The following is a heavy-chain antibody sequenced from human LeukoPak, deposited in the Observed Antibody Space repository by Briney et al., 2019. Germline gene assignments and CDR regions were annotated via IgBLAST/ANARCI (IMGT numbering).Heavy chain of an antibody. D-gene: IGHD1-26*01. V-gene: IGHV3-74*01. CDR3: ARDRYSGSYWADY. Sequence: GGSLRLSCAASGLTLSGYWMHWVRQAPGKGLVWVSRINGDASSTSYADSVKGRFTISRDNAKNSLYLQMNSLRAEDTAVYYCARDRYSGSYWADYWGQGTLVTVSS. CDR1: GLTLSGYW. J-gene: IGHJ4*02. CDR2: INGDASST.